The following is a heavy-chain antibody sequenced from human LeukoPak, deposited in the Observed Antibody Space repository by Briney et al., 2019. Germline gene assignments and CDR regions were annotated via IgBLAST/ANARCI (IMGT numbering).Heavy chain of an antibody. Sequence: GGSLRLSCAASGFTFSSYVMHWVRQAPGKGLEWVAVISYDGSNKYYADSVKGRFTISRDNSKNTLYLQMNSLRAEDTALYYCAKDQAGYSYYFDYWGQGTLVTVSS. J-gene: IGHJ4*02. CDR2: ISYDGSNK. D-gene: IGHD5-18*01. V-gene: IGHV3-30*18. CDR3: AKDQAGYSYYFDY. CDR1: GFTFSSYV.